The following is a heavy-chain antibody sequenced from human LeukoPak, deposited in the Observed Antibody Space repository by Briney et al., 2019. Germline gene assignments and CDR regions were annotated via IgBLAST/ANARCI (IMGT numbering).Heavy chain of an antibody. V-gene: IGHV3-7*01. D-gene: IGHD1-26*01. CDR1: GFTFSSYW. J-gene: IGHJ4*02. CDR2: IKQDGSEK. CDR3: ARTRYSGSYLHFDY. Sequence: SGGSLRLSCAASGFTFSSYWMSWVRQAPGKGLEWVANIKQDGSEKYYVDSVKGRFTISRDNAKNSLYLQMTSLRDEDTAVYYCARTRYSGSYLHFDYWGQGTLVTVSS.